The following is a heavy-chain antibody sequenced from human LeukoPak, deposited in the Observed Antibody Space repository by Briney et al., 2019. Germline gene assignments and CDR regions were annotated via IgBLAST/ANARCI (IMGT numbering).Heavy chain of an antibody. J-gene: IGHJ4*02. CDR3: TTFDPTDRVFDY. Sequence: GGSLRLSCAASVFTFSNAWMSWVRQAPGKGLECVGRIKSKADGGTTDYAAPVKGRFTISRDDSKNTLYLQMNSLKTEDTAVYYCTTFDPTDRVFDYWGQGTLVTVSS. V-gene: IGHV3-15*01. CDR1: VFTFSNAW. CDR2: IKSKADGGTT.